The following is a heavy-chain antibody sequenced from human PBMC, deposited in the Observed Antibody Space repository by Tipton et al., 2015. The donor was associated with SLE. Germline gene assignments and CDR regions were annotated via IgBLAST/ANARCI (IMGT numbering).Heavy chain of an antibody. V-gene: IGHV3-23*01. J-gene: IGHJ2*01. CDR1: GFTFSSYA. CDR2: ISGSGGST. D-gene: IGHD3-10*01. CDR3: AKDPGGSGWYFDL. Sequence: SLRLSCAASGFTFSSYAMSWVRQAPGKGLEWVSAISGSGGSTYYADSVKGRFTISRDNSKNTLYLQMNSLRAEDTAVYYCAKDPGGSGWYFDLWGRGTLVTVSS.